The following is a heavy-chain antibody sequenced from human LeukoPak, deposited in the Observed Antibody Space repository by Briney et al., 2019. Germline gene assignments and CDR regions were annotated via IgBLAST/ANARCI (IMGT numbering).Heavy chain of an antibody. CDR2: ISHDGTTK. D-gene: IGHD1-14*01. Sequence: RSPRLSCAASGFTFSSYAMQWVRQAPGKRQEWVTVISHDGTTKYYADSVKGRFTISRDNSNNPLYLQMSSLRVEDTAMYYCARDPIMGAPDYFDHWGQGTLVTVSA. J-gene: IGHJ4*02. CDR1: GFTFSSYA. CDR3: ARDPIMGAPDYFDH. V-gene: IGHV3-30-3*01.